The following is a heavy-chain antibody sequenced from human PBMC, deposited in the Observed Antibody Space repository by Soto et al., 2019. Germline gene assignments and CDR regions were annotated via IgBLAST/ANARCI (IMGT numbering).Heavy chain of an antibody. J-gene: IGHJ3*01. Sequence: PGGSLRLSCTASGFTFRNYGMNWVRQAPGKGLERVSYIGIGSSTTYYADSVKGRFTISRDNAKNSLYLQMNSLRAEDTAVYYCARDQLYYNDISGRPLNAFDVWGQGTMVTVSS. CDR3: ARDQLYYNDISGRPLNAFDV. CDR1: GFTFRNYG. V-gene: IGHV3-48*01. D-gene: IGHD3-22*01. CDR2: IGIGSSTT.